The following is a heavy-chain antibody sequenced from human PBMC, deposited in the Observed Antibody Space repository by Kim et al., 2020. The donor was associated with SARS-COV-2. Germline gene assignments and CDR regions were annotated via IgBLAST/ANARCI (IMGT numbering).Heavy chain of an antibody. V-gene: IGHV3-33*06. Sequence: VKGRFTISRGNSKNTLYLQMNSLRAEDTAVYYCAKDLDYGSGSYYKANDYWGQGTLVTVSS. CDR3: AKDLDYGSGSYYKANDY. D-gene: IGHD3-10*01. J-gene: IGHJ4*02.